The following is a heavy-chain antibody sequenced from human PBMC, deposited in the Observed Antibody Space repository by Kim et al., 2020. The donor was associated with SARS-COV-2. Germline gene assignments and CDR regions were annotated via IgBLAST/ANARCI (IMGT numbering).Heavy chain of an antibody. CDR2: IYSGGIT. CDR3: ARKFYGMDV. V-gene: IGHV3-53*01. Sequence: GGSLRLSCAASGFTVNNNDMTWVRQAPGKGLEWVSVIYSGGITYSADSVKGRFTISRDNSKNTLYLQMNSLRVEDTAVYYCARKFYGMDVWGQGTSVPVS. J-gene: IGHJ6*02. CDR1: GFTVNNND.